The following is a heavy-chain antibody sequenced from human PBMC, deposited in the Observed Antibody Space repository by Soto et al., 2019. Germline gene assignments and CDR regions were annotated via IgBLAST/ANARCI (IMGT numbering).Heavy chain of an antibody. CDR1: GYTFTNYY. CDR3: AREYTGTFNFDY. J-gene: IGHJ4*02. Sequence: QVQLVQSGAEMKKPGASVKVSCKASGYTFTNYYMHWVRQAPGQGLEWMGTINPSGEERNYAQEFQGRITVTRDTSTSTVSMEMSSLRSEDTAVYYCAREYTGTFNFDYWGQGTPVTVSS. V-gene: IGHV1-46*01. CDR2: INPSGEER. D-gene: IGHD1-26*01.